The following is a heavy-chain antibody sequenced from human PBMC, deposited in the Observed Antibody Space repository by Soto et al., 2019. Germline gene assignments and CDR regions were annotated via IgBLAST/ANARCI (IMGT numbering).Heavy chain of an antibody. CDR2: INPSGGST. J-gene: IGHJ6*02. V-gene: IGHV1-46*01. CDR1: GYTFTSYY. D-gene: IGHD5-12*01. CDR3: AREGVAPYYYYGMDV. Sequence: GASVKVSCKASGYTFTSYYMHWVRQAPGQGLEWMGIINPSGGSTSYAQKFQGRVTMTRDTSTSTVYMELSSLRSEDTAVYYCAREGVAPYYYYGMDVWGQGTPVTVSS.